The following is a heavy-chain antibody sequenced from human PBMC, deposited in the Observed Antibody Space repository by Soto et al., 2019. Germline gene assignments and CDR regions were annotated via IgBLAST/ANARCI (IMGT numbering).Heavy chain of an antibody. CDR3: AKQSPYSNSWYEIDY. Sequence: EVPLLESGGGLVQPGGSLRLSCAASGFTFSTYAMNWVRQAPGMGLEWVLGISGSGGSTHYADAVKGRFTISRDNSKNTLYLQMNSLRAEDTAVYYCAKQSPYSNSWYEIDYWGQGTLVIVST. J-gene: IGHJ4*02. CDR2: ISGSGGST. V-gene: IGHV3-23*01. CDR1: GFTFSTYA. D-gene: IGHD6-13*01.